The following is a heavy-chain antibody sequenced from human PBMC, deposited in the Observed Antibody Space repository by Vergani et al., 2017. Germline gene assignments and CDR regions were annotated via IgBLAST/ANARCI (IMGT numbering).Heavy chain of an antibody. CDR1: GGTFSSYA. Sequence: QVQLVQSGAEVKKPGSSVKVSCKASGGTFSSYAISWVRQAPGQGLEWMGRIIPIFGTANYAQKFQGRVKSTADESTNTAYMELSSLRSEDTAVYYCARDTSTVVTMSYYYYGMDVWGQGTTVTVSS. CDR2: IIPIFGTA. D-gene: IGHD4-23*01. V-gene: IGHV1-69*18. J-gene: IGHJ6*02. CDR3: ARDTSTVVTMSYYYYGMDV.